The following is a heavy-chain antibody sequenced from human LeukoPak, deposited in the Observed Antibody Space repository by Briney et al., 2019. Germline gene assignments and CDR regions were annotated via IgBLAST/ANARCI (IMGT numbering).Heavy chain of an antibody. CDR1: GFTFSSYG. CDR3: ARDYRGYDSSLFLLDY. V-gene: IGHV3-48*04. J-gene: IGHJ4*02. CDR2: ISSSGSTI. Sequence: PGGSLRLSCAASGFTFSSYGMSWVRQAPGKGLEWVSYISSSGSTIYYADSVKGRFTISRDNAKNSLYLQMNSLRAEDTAVYYCARDYRGYDSSLFLLDYWGQGTLVTVSS. D-gene: IGHD3-22*01.